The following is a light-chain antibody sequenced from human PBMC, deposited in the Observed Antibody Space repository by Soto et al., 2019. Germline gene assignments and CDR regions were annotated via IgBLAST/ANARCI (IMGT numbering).Light chain of an antibody. J-gene: IGKJ5*01. CDR1: QSLLDSDDGNTY. Sequence: IVMTQTPLSLPVTPGEPASISCRSSQSLLDSDDGNTYLDWYLQKPGQSQQLLIYTLPYRASGVPDRFSGSGSGTAFTLKISRVEAEDVRVYYCMQRIEFPSITFGQGTRLAIK. CDR3: MQRIEFPSIT. CDR2: TLP. V-gene: IGKV2-40*01.